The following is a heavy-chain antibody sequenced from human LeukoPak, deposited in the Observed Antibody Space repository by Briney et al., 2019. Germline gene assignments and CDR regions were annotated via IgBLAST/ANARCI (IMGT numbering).Heavy chain of an antibody. Sequence: GGSLRLSCAASGFTFPNYAMSWVRQAPGKGLEWVSTISGSGGSTYYADSVKGRFTLSRDNSKNTLYLQMNSLRAADTALYYCANANYYDGSASIFYYFDYWGQGTLVTVSS. CDR3: ANANYYDGSASIFYYFDY. J-gene: IGHJ4*02. CDR1: GFTFPNYA. V-gene: IGHV3-23*01. CDR2: ISGSGGST. D-gene: IGHD3-22*01.